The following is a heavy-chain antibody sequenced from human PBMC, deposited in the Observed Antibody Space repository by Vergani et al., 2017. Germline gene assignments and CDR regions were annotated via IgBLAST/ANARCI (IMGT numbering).Heavy chain of an antibody. Sequence: QVQLVQSGAEVKKPGASVKVSCKASGYTFTSYYMHWVRQAPGQGLEWMGIINPSGGSTSYAQKLQGRVTMTRDTSTSTVYMELSSLRSEDTAVYYCNLGGYYYYYMDVWGKGTTVTVSS. CDR3: NLGGYYYYYMDV. V-gene: IGHV1-46*01. J-gene: IGHJ6*03. CDR1: GYTFTSYY. CDR2: INPSGGST.